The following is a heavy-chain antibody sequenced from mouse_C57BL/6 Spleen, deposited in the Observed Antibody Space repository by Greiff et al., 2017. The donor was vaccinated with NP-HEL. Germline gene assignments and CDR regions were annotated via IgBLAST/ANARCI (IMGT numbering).Heavy chain of an antibody. CDR1: GYTFTSYW. CDR2: IDPNSGGT. Sequence: QVHVKQPGAELVKPGASVKLSCKASGYTFTSYWMHWVKQRPGRGLEWIGRIDPNSGGTKYNEKFKSKATLTVDKHSSTAYMQLSSLTSEDSAVYYCARWGYYYYGLQDYAMDYWGQGTSVTVSS. V-gene: IGHV1-72*01. J-gene: IGHJ4*01. CDR3: ARWGYYYYGLQDYAMDY. D-gene: IGHD1-1*01.